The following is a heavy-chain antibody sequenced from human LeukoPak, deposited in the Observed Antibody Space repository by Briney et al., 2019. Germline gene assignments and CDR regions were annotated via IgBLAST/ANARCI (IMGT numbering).Heavy chain of an antibody. CDR2: ISGSGGST. CDR3: AKDKCPPHAPSCFPYGMDV. CDR1: GFTFSSHA. Sequence: SGGSLRLSCAASGFTFSSHAMSWVRQAPGKGLEWVSAISGSGGSTYYADSVRGRFTISRDNSKNTLYLQMNSLRAEDTAVYYCAKDKCPPHAPSCFPYGMDVWGQGTTVTVSS. V-gene: IGHV3-23*01. D-gene: IGHD2-2*01. J-gene: IGHJ6*02.